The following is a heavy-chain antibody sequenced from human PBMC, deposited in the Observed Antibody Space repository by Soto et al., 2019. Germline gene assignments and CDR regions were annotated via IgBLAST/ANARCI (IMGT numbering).Heavy chain of an antibody. CDR2: IIPIFGTA. Sequence: ASVKVSCKASGGTFISYAISWVRQAPGQGLEWMGGIIPIFGTANYEQKFQGRVKITEDESTRTDYMELSSLRSEDKPVYYCARDLWTTVTQHYYYGMDVWGQGTTVTVSS. D-gene: IGHD4-17*01. J-gene: IGHJ6*02. CDR1: GGTFISYA. V-gene: IGHV1-69*13. CDR3: ARDLWTTVTQHYYYGMDV.